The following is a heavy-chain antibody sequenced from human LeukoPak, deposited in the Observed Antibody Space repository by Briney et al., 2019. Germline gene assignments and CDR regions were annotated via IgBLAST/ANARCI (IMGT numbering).Heavy chain of an antibody. CDR3: AKDIREGDQQLWFGGAFDI. CDR2: ISGSGGST. D-gene: IGHD5-18*01. V-gene: IGHV3-23*01. CDR1: GFTFSSYG. J-gene: IGHJ3*02. Sequence: GGTLRLSCAASGFTFSSYGMSWVRQAPGKGLEWVSAISGSGGSTYYADSVKGRFTISRDNSKNTLYLQMNSLRAEDTALYYCAKDIREGDQQLWFGGAFDIWGQGTMVTVSS.